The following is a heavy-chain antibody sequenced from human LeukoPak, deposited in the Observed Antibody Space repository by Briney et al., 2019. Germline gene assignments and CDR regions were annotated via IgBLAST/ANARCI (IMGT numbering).Heavy chain of an antibody. CDR3: ATERAGERPRPLLSYYYMDV. Sequence: PSETLSLTCTVSGGSISSYYWSWVRQAPGKGLEWVANIKQDGSEKHYVDSVKGRFTISRDNAKNSLYLQMNSLRAEDTAVYYCATERAGERPRPLLSYYYMDVWGKGTTVTISS. CDR2: IKQDGSEK. V-gene: IGHV3-7*01. D-gene: IGHD3-16*01. CDR1: GGSISSYY. J-gene: IGHJ6*03.